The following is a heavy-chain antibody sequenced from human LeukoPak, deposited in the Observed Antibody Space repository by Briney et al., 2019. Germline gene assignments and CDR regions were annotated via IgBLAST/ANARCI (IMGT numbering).Heavy chain of an antibody. Sequence: GASVTVSCKASGYTFTSYYMHWVRQAPGQGLEWMGIIDPSGGSTTYAQKFQGRVTMTRDTSTRTVYMELSSVRSEDTAVYYCASDGSSSRWGLPDYWGQGTLVTVSS. CDR3: ASDGSSSRWGLPDY. V-gene: IGHV1-46*01. J-gene: IGHJ4*02. CDR2: IDPSGGST. D-gene: IGHD6-6*01. CDR1: GYTFTSYY.